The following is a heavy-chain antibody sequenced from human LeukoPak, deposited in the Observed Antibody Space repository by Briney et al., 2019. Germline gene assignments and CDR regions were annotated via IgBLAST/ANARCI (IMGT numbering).Heavy chain of an antibody. CDR3: GGMSVLTELYYYYSMDV. CDR1: GFTLSDYY. D-gene: IGHD4-23*01. Sequence: PGRSRRPSCAASGFTLSDYYTTWIRHAPGKGLEWLSYISMIVITIYYADSVKGRLATSRDNAKKSLYLKMNSLRAEDTAVYYCGGMSVLTELYYYYSMDVWGKGTTVTISS. V-gene: IGHV3-11*01. CDR2: ISMIVITI. J-gene: IGHJ6*03.